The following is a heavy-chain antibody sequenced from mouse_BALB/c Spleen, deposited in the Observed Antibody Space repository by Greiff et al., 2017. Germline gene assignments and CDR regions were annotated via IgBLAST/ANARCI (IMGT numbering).Heavy chain of an antibody. V-gene: IGHV5-4*02. J-gene: IGHJ4*01. D-gene: IGHD2-1*01. Sequence: EVKVVESGGGLVKPGGSLKLSCAASGFTFSDYYMYWVRQTPEKRLEWVATISDGGSYTYYPDSVKGRFTISRDNAKNNLYLQMSSLKSEDTAMYYCARDRGSYYGLFYAMDYWGQGTSVTVSS. CDR1: GFTFSDYY. CDR2: ISDGGSYT. CDR3: ARDRGSYYGLFYAMDY.